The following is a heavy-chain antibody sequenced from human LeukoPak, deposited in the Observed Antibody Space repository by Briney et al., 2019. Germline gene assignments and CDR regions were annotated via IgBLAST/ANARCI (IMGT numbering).Heavy chain of an antibody. D-gene: IGHD3/OR15-3a*01. CDR1: GFTLSDYD. J-gene: IGHJ6*02. CDR3: ARAKRETSTRPWTSGMDV. V-gene: IGHV3-13*01. CDR2: LGSAGDK. Sequence: GGSLRLSCAASGFTLSDYDIHWVRQPIGKGLDWVSGLGSAGDKYHAGSEKGRFTISREDAENSVYLQMNGLRPEDTAIYYCARAKRETSTRPWTSGMDVWGQGTRVTVSS.